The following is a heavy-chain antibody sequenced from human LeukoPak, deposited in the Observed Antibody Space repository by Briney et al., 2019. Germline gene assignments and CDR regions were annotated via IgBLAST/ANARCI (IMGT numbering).Heavy chain of an antibody. V-gene: IGHV3-23*01. Sequence: GGSLRLSCAAAGFTFSSHVMSWVRQTPGKGLEWASAITASGSSTYYADSGKGRFTISRDDSKNTLYLQMNDLRAEDTAVYYCAMNAGQWLVPYDYWGQGTLVTVSS. J-gene: IGHJ4*02. CDR2: ITASGSST. D-gene: IGHD6-19*01. CDR1: GFTFSSHV. CDR3: AMNAGQWLVPYDY.